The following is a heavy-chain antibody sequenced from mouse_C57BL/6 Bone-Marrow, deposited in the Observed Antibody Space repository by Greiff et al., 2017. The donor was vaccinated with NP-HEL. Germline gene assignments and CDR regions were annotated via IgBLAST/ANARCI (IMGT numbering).Heavy chain of an antibody. D-gene: IGHD1-1*01. CDR2: IWSGGST. V-gene: IGHV2-2*01. Sequence: VQRVESGPGLVQPSQSLSITCTVSGFSLTSYGVHWVRQSPGKGLEWLGVIWSGGSTDYNAAFISRLSISKDNSKSQVFFKMNSLQADDTAIYYCARGDYYGSSYTFDYWGQGTTLTVSS. CDR1: GFSLTSYG. CDR3: ARGDYYGSSYTFDY. J-gene: IGHJ2*01.